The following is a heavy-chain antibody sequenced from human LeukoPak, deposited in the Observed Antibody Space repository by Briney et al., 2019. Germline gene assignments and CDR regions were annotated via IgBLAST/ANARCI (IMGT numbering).Heavy chain of an antibody. CDR3: AKCSRKSGNSPFDY. J-gene: IGHJ4*02. Sequence: PGGSLRLSCAASGFTFSSYGMSWVRQAPGKGLEWVSAISGSGGSTYYADSVKGRFTISRDNSKNTLYLQMNSLRAEDTAVYYCAKCSRKSGNSPFDYWGQGTLVTVSS. V-gene: IGHV3-23*01. D-gene: IGHD4-23*01. CDR1: GFTFSSYG. CDR2: ISGSGGST.